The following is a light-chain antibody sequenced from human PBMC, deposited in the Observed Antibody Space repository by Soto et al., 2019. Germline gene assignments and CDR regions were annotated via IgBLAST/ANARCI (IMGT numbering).Light chain of an antibody. Sequence: QSVLTQPASVSGSPGQSITISCTGTSSDVGRYTFVSWYQQHPGKAPKLMMYEVSNRPSGVSNRFSGSKSGNTASLTISGLQAEDEADYYCSSYTSSSTYVFGSGTKVTLL. CDR2: EVS. V-gene: IGLV2-14*01. CDR1: SSDVGRYTF. J-gene: IGLJ1*01. CDR3: SSYTSSSTYV.